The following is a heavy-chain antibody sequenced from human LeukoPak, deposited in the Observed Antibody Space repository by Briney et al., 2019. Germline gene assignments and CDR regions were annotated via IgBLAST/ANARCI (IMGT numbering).Heavy chain of an antibody. CDR3: ATMGPGYSSSWYGKYFQH. D-gene: IGHD6-13*01. CDR1: GYTLTELS. V-gene: IGHV1-24*01. Sequence: ASVKVSCKVSGYTLTELSMHWVRQAPGKGLEWMGAFDPEDGETIYAQKFQGRVTMTEDTSTDTAYMELSSLRSEDTAVYYCATMGPGYSSSWYGKYFQHWGQGTLVTVSS. CDR2: FDPEDGET. J-gene: IGHJ1*01.